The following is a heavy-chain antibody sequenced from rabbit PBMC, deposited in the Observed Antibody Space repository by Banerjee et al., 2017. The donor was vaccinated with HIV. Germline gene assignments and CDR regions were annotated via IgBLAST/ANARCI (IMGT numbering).Heavy chain of an antibody. D-gene: IGHD1-1*01. V-gene: IGHV1S40*01. J-gene: IGHJ4*01. Sequence: QSLEESGGDLVKPEGSLTLTCKASGFTLSSYWMCWVRQAPGKGLEWIGCIYTGDGSTDYASWAKGRFTISKTSSTTVTLQMTSLTAADTATYFCAREDVSSSAYSFDLWGQGTLVTVS. CDR3: AREDVSSSAYSFDL. CDR2: IYTGDGST. CDR1: GFTLSSYW.